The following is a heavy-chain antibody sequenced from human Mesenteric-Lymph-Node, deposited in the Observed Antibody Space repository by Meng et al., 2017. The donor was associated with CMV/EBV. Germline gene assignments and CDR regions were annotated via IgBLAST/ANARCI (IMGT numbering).Heavy chain of an antibody. CDR2: IYSGGST. Sequence: GGSLRLSCAASGFTVSSNYMSWVRQAPGKGLEWVSVIYSGGSTYYADSVKGRFTISRDNSKNTLYLQMNSLRPEDTAVYYCASLYDFWSGLIPDYWGQGTLVTVSS. D-gene: IGHD3-3*01. CDR3: ASLYDFWSGLIPDY. V-gene: IGHV3-66*02. J-gene: IGHJ4*02. CDR1: GFTVSSNY.